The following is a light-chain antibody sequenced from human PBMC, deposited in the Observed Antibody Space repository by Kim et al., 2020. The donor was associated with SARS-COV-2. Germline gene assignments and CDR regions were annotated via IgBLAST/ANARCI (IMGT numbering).Light chain of an antibody. CDR1: KLGDKY. CDR2: QDN. V-gene: IGLV3-1*01. J-gene: IGLJ2*01. CDR3: QAWDSRSYVV. Sequence: SYELTQPPSVSVSPGQTASITCSGDKLGDKYAYWYQQKPGQSPVVVIYQDNKRPSGIPERFSGSNSGNTATLTISGTQAMDEADYYCQAWDSRSYVVFGGATQLTVL.